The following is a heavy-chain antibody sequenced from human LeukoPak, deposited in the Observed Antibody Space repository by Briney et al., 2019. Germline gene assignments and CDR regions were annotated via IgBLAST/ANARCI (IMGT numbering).Heavy chain of an antibody. Sequence: PGGFLRLSCAVSGFIVSSNYMTWVRQAPGKGLERVSSLYSGGNTYYAASVRGRFTVSRDKTKNTLYLQMNRLRAEDTAVYYCARGSSSGYLRVKLDSWGQGTLVTVSS. V-gene: IGHV3-53*01. CDR2: LYSGGNT. CDR1: GFIVSSNY. D-gene: IGHD6-19*01. J-gene: IGHJ4*02. CDR3: ARGSSSGYLRVKLDS.